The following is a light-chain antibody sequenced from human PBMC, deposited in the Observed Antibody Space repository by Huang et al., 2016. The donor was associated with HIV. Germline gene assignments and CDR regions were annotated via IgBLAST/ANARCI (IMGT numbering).Light chain of an antibody. J-gene: IGKJ4*01. CDR3: QQYGSSPKFT. V-gene: IGKV3-20*01. CDR1: QTVRSTF. CDR2: GAS. Sequence: EIVLTQSPDTLSLPPGERATLSCRASQTVRSTFLAWYQQKPGQPPRLLIYGASSRAPGIPDRFSGSGSGTDFTLTSSRLEPEDFAVYYCQQYGSSPKFTFGGGTKVEI.